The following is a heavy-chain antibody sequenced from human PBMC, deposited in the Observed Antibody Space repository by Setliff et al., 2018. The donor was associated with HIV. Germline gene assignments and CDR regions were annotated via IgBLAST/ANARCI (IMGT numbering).Heavy chain of an antibody. CDR3: ARAIYGGFDH. D-gene: IGHD3-16*01. CDR2: ISGYNGNT. Sequence: ASVKVSCKASGYTFTRYGISWVRQAPGQGLEWMGWISGYNGNTKYAQKLQGRLTMTTDTSTSTSYLELRSLTSDDTAIYYCARAIYGGFDHWGQGSLVTVSS. CDR1: GYTFTRYG. J-gene: IGHJ4*02. V-gene: IGHV1-18*01.